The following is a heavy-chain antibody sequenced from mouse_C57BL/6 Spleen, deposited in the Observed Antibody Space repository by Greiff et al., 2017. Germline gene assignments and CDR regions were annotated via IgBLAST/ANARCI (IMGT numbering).Heavy chain of an antibody. V-gene: IGHV1-39*01. CDR1: GYSFTDYN. CDR3: ARGGAAQATGFYYAMDY. CDR2: INPNYGTT. J-gene: IGHJ4*01. D-gene: IGHD3-2*02. Sequence: VQLQQSGPELVKPGASVKISCKASGYSFTDYNMNWVKQSNGKSLEWIGVINPNYGTTSYNQKFKGKATLTVDQSSSTAYMQLNSLTSEDSAVYYCARGGAAQATGFYYAMDYGGQGTSVTVSS.